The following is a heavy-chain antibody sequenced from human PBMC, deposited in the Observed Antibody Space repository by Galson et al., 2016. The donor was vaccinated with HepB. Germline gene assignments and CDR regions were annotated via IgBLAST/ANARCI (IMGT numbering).Heavy chain of an antibody. J-gene: IGHJ4*02. Sequence: PALVKPTQTLTLTCSFSGFSLRTSGVSVGWIRQSPGKALEWLALIYWDDDKRYSSSLKSRLTITKDTSKNQVVLTMTNMDPVDTGTYYCAHFYDNDGYLVLDYWGQGTLVTVSS. CDR1: GFSLRTSGVS. D-gene: IGHD3-22*01. CDR2: IYWDDDK. V-gene: IGHV2-5*02. CDR3: AHFYDNDGYLVLDY.